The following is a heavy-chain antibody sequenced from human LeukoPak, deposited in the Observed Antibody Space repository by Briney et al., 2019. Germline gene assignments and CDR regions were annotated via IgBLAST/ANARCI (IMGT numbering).Heavy chain of an antibody. CDR1: GYTFTSYG. D-gene: IGHD6-6*01. J-gene: IGHJ4*02. CDR3: ARDSSSYYFDY. CDR2: ISAYNGNT. Sequence: ASVKVSCKASGYTFTSYGISWVRQAPGQGLEWMGWISAYNGNTNYAQKLQGRVTMTTDTSTSTAYMELSSLRSEDTAVYYCARDSSSYYFDYWGQGTLVTVSS. V-gene: IGHV1-18*01.